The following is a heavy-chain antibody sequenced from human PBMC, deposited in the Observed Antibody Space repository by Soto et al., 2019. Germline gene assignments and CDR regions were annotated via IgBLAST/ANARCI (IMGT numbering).Heavy chain of an antibody. CDR1: GYTFTSYD. V-gene: IGHV1-8*01. J-gene: IGHJ5*01. Sequence: SVQVSCKASGYTFTSYDINWVRQATGQGHEWMGWMNPNSGNTGYAQKFQGRVTMTRNTSISTAYMELSSLRSEDTAVYYCARRWELLGWLDFWGQGTLVTVAS. D-gene: IGHD1-26*01. CDR2: MNPNSGNT. CDR3: ARRWELLGWLDF.